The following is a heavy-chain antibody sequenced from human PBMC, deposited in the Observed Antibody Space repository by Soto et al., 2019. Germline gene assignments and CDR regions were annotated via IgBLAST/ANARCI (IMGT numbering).Heavy chain of an antibody. CDR3: VKALGSGYRFDY. CDR1: GYTFLKYG. V-gene: IGHV1-18*01. Sequence: QVQLVQSGPEVKKPGPSVKVAWKASGYTFLKYGINWVRQAPGQGLEWMGGIQPDNDHASFAQKFEGRATITTDTSTRTVYRELRALRSDDTGVDYCVKALGSGYRFDYWGQGTPVTVSS. J-gene: IGHJ4*02. D-gene: IGHD3-9*01. CDR2: IQPDNDHA.